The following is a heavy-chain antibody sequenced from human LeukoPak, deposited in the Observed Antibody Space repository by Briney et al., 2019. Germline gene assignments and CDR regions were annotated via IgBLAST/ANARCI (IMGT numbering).Heavy chain of an antibody. V-gene: IGHV3-74*01. CDR3: ARDLRTPSDTNIAIDY. CDR2: IKSDGSSA. D-gene: IGHD4-23*01. J-gene: IGHJ4*02. Sequence: PGGSLRLSCAASGFTFSSYWMHWARQAPGKGLVWVSRIKSDGSSASYADSVKGRFTISRDNAKNTLYLQMNSLRAEDTAVYYCARDLRTPSDTNIAIDYWGQGTLVTVSS. CDR1: GFTFSSYW.